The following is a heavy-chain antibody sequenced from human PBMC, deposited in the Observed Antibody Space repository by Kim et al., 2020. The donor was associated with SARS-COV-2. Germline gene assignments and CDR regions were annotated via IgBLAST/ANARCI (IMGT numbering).Heavy chain of an antibody. J-gene: IGHJ3*02. CDR3: ARPPWYSGYVGAFDI. Sequence: PSLKRRVTISVDKSKNQFSLKLSSVTAADTAVYYCARPPWYSGYVGAFDIWGQGTMVTVSS. V-gene: IGHV4-4*02. D-gene: IGHD5-12*01.